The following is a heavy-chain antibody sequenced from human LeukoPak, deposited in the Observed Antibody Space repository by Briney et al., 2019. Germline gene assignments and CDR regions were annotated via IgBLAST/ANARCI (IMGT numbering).Heavy chain of an antibody. Sequence: GGALRLSCAASGFTFSSYSMNWVRQAPGKGLEWVSYISSSSSTIYYADPVKGRFTISRDNAKNSLYLQMNSLRAEDTAVYYCATKNYDILTGYFYWGQGTLVTVPS. CDR1: GFTFSSYS. D-gene: IGHD3-9*01. CDR3: ATKNYDILTGYFY. V-gene: IGHV3-48*01. CDR2: ISSSSSTI. J-gene: IGHJ4*02.